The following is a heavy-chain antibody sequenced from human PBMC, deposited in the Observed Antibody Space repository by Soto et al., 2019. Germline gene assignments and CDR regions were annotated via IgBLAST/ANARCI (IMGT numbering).Heavy chain of an antibody. V-gene: IGHV4-30-4*01. CDR3: ARVDQLEGWFDP. J-gene: IGHJ5*02. CDR2: IYYSGST. CDR1: GGSISSGDYY. D-gene: IGHD6-6*01. Sequence: SETLSLTCTVSGGSISSGDYYWSWIRQPPGKGLEWIGYIYYSGSTYYNPSLKSRVTISVDTSKNQFSLKLSSVTAADTAVYYCARVDQLEGWFDPWGQGTLVTVSS.